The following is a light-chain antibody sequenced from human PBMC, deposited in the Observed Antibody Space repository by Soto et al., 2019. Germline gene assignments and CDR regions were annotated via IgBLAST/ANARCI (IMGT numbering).Light chain of an antibody. CDR3: QQYNQWPIT. Sequence: EIVMTQSPATLTVSPGERATLSCRASQSAGTNLAWYQQKHGQAPRILIHGAFTRDTGIPARFSGSGSGTEFTLTISSLQSEDFAVFYCQQYNQWPITFGQGTRLEIK. CDR1: QSAGTN. CDR2: GAF. J-gene: IGKJ5*01. V-gene: IGKV3-15*01.